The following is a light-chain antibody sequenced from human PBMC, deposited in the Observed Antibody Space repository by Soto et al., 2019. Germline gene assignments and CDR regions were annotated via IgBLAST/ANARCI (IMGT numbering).Light chain of an antibody. CDR1: SSNIGNNY. CDR3: GTWDSSLSAEV. CDR2: DNN. J-gene: IGLJ3*02. Sequence: QSVLTQPPSVSAALGQKVTISCSGSSSNIGNNYVSWYQQLPGTAPKLLIYDNNKRPSGIPDRFSGSKSGTSATLGITGLQTGDEADYYCGTWDSSLSAEVFGGGTKLTVL. V-gene: IGLV1-51*01.